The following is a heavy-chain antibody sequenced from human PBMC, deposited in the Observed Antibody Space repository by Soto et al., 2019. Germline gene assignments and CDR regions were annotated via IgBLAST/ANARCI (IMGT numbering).Heavy chain of an antibody. CDR3: ARVRRDCSGGSCYLYY. CDR1: GYTFTSYG. V-gene: IGHV1-18*04. Sequence: QVQLVQSGAEVKKPGDSVKVSCKASGYTFTSYGIRWVRQAPGQGLEWLGWINPYNGNTNYAQKVQGRVTMTTDTSTSTAYMELRSLRSDDTAVYYCARVRRDCSGGSCYLYYWGQGTLVTVSS. J-gene: IGHJ4*02. D-gene: IGHD2-15*01. CDR2: INPYNGNT.